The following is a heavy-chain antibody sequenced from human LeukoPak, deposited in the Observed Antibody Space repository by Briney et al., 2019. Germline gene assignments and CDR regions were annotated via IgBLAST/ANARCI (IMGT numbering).Heavy chain of an antibody. V-gene: IGHV1-69*04. J-gene: IGHJ5*02. CDR3: ARVPSYSSSWSRVWFDP. CDR1: GGTFSSYA. CDR2: IIPIFGIA. Sequence: ASVKVSCKASGGTFSSYAISWVRQAPGQGLEWMGRIIPIFGIANYAQKFQGRVTITADKSTSTAYMELSSLRSEDTAVYYCARVPSYSSSWSRVWFDPWGQGTLVTVSS. D-gene: IGHD6-13*01.